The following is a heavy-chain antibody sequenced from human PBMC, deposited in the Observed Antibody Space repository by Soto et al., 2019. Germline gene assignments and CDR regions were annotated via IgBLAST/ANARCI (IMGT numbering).Heavy chain of an antibody. D-gene: IGHD6-13*01. CDR3: AHSRVFDWFDP. CDR2: IFWNEDE. J-gene: IGHJ5*02. Sequence: QIIWKESGPTLVKPTQTLTLTCTFSGFSLSTSDVGVGWIRQPPGKAMAWLALIFWNEDERYNLSLKSRLTISKEIFRNVVVLKMTIMDPVDTATYFCAHSRVFDWFDPWGQGTLVTVSS. CDR1: GFSLSTSDVG. V-gene: IGHV2-5*01.